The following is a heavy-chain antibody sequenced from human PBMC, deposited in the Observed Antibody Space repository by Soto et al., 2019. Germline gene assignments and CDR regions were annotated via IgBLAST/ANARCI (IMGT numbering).Heavy chain of an antibody. CDR3: ARLYCSSSTCDSWFDP. Sequence: GESLKISCTGFGYTFTTFWISWVRQMPGRGLEWMGRIDPRDSYTNYSPSFQGHVTISGDKSISTVYLQWASLKASDTAMYYCARLYCSSSTCDSWFDPWGQGTLVTVSS. CDR2: IDPRDSYT. J-gene: IGHJ5*02. D-gene: IGHD2-2*01. V-gene: IGHV5-10-1*01. CDR1: GYTFTTFW.